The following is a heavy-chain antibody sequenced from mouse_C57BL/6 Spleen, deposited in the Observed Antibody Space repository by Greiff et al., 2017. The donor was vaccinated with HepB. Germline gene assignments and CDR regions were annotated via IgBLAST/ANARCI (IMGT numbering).Heavy chain of an antibody. J-gene: IGHJ2*01. D-gene: IGHD2-5*01. CDR3: ARREVTFDY. Sequence: QQRPGQGLEWIGNIYPSDSETHYNQKFKDKATLTVDKSSSTAYMQLSSLTSEDSAVYYCARREVTFDYWGQGTTLTVSS. CDR2: IYPSDSET. V-gene: IGHV1-61*01.